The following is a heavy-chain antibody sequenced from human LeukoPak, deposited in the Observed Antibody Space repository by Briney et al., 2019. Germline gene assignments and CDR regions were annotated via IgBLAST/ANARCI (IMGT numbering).Heavy chain of an antibody. CDR2: IYYSGST. CDR3: VGILKINYYYMDV. D-gene: IGHD3-9*01. Sequence: QPSETLSLTCTVSGGSISSSSYYWGWIRQPPGKGLEWIGSIYYSGSTYYNPSLKSRVTISVDTSKNQFSLKLSSVTAADTAVYYCVGILKINYYYMDVWGKGTTVTVSS. V-gene: IGHV4-39*07. J-gene: IGHJ6*03. CDR1: GGSISSSSYY.